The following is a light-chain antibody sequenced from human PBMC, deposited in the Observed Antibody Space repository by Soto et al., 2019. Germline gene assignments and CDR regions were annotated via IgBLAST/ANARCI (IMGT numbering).Light chain of an antibody. J-gene: IGKJ1*01. CDR2: DAS. V-gene: IGKV1-9*01. CDR3: QHYNSYSEA. Sequence: IQLTQSPASLSASVGDRDTITCRASQGISSYLGLYQQKPGEAPNLLIYDASTLHSGVPSRFSGGGSGTDFTLTISSLQPEDVVTYYCQHYNSYSEAFGQGTKVDI. CDR1: QGISSY.